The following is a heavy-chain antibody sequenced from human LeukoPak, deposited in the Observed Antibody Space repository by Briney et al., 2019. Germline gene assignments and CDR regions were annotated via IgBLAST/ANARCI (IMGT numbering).Heavy chain of an antibody. V-gene: IGHV4-4*02. J-gene: IGHJ4*02. CDR1: GGSISSHNW. CDR2: IYHSGST. D-gene: IGHD2-15*01. Sequence: SETLSLTCAVSGGSISSHNWWSWVRQPPGRGLEWIGEIYHSGSTNYNPSLKSRVTISVDKSKNQFSLKLNSVTAADTAVYYCAPLGYCSGDDCHRPYWGQGALVTVSS. CDR3: APLGYCSGDDCHRPY.